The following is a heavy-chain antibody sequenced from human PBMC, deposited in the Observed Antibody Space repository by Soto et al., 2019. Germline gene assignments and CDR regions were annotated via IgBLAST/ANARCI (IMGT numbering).Heavy chain of an antibody. CDR3: ARFRSGAGKYYYYYGMDV. CDR2: INHSGST. D-gene: IGHD3-10*01. J-gene: IGHJ6*02. CDR1: GESFSGYY. V-gene: IGHV4-34*01. Sequence: KTSESLSLTSAVYGESFSGYYWSWIRQHPGKGLEWIGEINHSGSTNYNPSLKSRVTISVDTSKNQFSLKLSSVTAADTAVYYCARFRSGAGKYYYYYGMDVWGQGTTVTVSS.